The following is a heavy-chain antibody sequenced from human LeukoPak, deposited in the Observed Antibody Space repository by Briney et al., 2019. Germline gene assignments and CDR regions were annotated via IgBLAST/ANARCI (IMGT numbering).Heavy chain of an antibody. CDR3: AREWYALSMDYYYYYMDV. CDR1: GGSISSYY. Sequence: PSETLSLTCTVSGGSISSYYWSRIRQPAGKGLEWIGRIYTSGSTNYNPSLKSRVTMSVDTSKNQFSLKLSSVTAADTAVYYCAREWYALSMDYYYYYMDVWGKGTTVTVSS. V-gene: IGHV4-4*07. D-gene: IGHD2-15*01. CDR2: IYTSGST. J-gene: IGHJ6*03.